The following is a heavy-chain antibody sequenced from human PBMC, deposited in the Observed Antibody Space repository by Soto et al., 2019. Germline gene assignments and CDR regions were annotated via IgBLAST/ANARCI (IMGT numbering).Heavy chain of an antibody. CDR2: INPSGGIT. V-gene: IGHV1-46*03. Sequence: ASVKVSCKASGYTFTSYYMHWVRQAPGQGLEWMGMINPSGGITIYAQKFQGRVTMTRDTSTSTLYMEVSSLRSEDTAVYYCARPLYYNGSGPDYYFDYWGQGTLVTVSS. D-gene: IGHD3-22*01. CDR1: GYTFTSYY. J-gene: IGHJ4*02. CDR3: ARPLYYNGSGPDYYFDY.